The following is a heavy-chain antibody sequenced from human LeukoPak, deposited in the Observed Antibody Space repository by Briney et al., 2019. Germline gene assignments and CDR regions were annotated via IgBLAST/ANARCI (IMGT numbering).Heavy chain of an antibody. CDR2: IYYSGST. CDR1: GGSISSSSYY. D-gene: IGHD4-4*01. V-gene: IGHV4-61*05. CDR3: ARHADYSNYVSPVEESYYYYYGMDV. Sequence: SETLSLTCTVSGGSISSSSYYWSWIRQPPGKGLEWIGYIYYSGSTNYNPSLKSRVTISVDTSKNQFSLKLSSVTAADTAVYYCARHADYSNYVSPVEESYYYYYGMDVWGQGTTVTVSS. J-gene: IGHJ6*02.